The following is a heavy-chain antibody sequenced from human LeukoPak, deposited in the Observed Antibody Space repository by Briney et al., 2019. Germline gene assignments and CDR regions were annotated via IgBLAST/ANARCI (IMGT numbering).Heavy chain of an antibody. J-gene: IGHJ6*02. CDR2: NSWNSGSI. CDR1: GFTFDDYA. D-gene: IGHD2-15*01. Sequence: PGRSLRLSCAASGFTFDDYAMHWVRQAPGKGLEWVSGNSWNSGSIGYADSVKGRFTICRDNAKDSLYLQMNSLRAEDTALYYCAKGSRVAGYYYYYGMDVWGQGTTVTVSS. CDR3: AKGSRVAGYYYYYGMDV. V-gene: IGHV3-9*01.